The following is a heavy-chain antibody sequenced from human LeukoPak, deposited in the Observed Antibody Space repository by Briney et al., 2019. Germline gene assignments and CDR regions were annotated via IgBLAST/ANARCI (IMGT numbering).Heavy chain of an antibody. V-gene: IGHV3-33*01. CDR3: ARGEGVDTAPVLDY. CDR1: GFTFSSYG. Sequence: GGSLRLSCAASGFTFSSYGMHWVRQAPGKGLEWVAVIWYDGSNKYYADSVKGRFTISRDNSKNTLYLQMNSLRAEDTAVYYCARGEGVDTAPVLDYWGQGTLVTVYS. J-gene: IGHJ4*02. D-gene: IGHD5-18*01. CDR2: IWYDGSNK.